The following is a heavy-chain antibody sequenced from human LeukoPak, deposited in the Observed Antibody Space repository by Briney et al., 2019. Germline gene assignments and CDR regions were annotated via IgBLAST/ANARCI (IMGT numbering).Heavy chain of an antibody. Sequence: PSETLSLTCAVYGGSFSGYYWSWIRQPPGKGLEWIGEINHSGSTNYNPSLKSRVTISVDTSKNQFSLKLSSVTAADTAVYYCAQAREFKGRSGWYGYWGQGTLVTVSS. CDR3: AQAREFKGRSGWYGY. D-gene: IGHD6-19*01. V-gene: IGHV4-34*01. J-gene: IGHJ4*02. CDR1: GGSFSGYY. CDR2: INHSGST.